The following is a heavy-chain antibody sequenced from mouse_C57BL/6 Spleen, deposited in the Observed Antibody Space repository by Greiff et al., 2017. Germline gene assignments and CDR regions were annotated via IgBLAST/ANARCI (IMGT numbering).Heavy chain of an antibody. CDR2: ISGGGGNT. D-gene: IGHD1-1*01. Sequence: EVKLVESGGGLVKPGGSLKLSCAASGFTFSSYTMSWVRQTPEKRLEWVATISGGGGNTYYPDSVKGRFTISRDNAKNTLYLQLSSLRSEDTALYYCARNYGSSYWYFDVWGTGTTVTVSS. CDR1: GFTFSSYT. J-gene: IGHJ1*03. CDR3: ARNYGSSYWYFDV. V-gene: IGHV5-9*01.